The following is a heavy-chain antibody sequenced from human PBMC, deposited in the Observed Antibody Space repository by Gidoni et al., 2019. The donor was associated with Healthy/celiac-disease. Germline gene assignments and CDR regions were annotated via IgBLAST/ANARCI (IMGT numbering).Heavy chain of an antibody. CDR1: GLTFDDYA. Sequence: EVQLVEQGGGVVQPGGSLRLYCAASGLTFDDYAMHWVRQAPGKGLEWVSLISGDGVSTYYADSVKGRFTISRDNSKNSLYLQMNSLRTEDTALYYCAKDGAGSGYYLNWFDPWGQGTLVTVSS. CDR3: AKDGAGSGYYLNWFDP. CDR2: ISGDGVST. V-gene: IGHV3-43*02. J-gene: IGHJ5*02. D-gene: IGHD3-22*01.